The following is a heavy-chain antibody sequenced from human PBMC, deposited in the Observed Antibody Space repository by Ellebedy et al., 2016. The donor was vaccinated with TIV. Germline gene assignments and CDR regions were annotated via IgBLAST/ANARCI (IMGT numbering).Heavy chain of an antibody. Sequence: GESLKISCAASGFTFSHYWMNWVRQAPGKGLEWVSYISSSSSTIYYADSVKGRFTISRDNSKNSLYLQMNSLRTEDTALYYCARGGYNFDYWGQGTLVTVSS. D-gene: IGHD5-24*01. V-gene: IGHV3-48*04. J-gene: IGHJ4*02. CDR3: ARGGYNFDY. CDR1: GFTFSHYW. CDR2: ISSSSSTI.